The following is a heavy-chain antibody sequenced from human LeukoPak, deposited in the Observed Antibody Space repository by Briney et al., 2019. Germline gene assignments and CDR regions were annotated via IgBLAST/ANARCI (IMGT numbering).Heavy chain of an antibody. CDR3: ARDFNGSGSYCAFDI. CDR1: GFTFSIYA. V-gene: IGHV3-23*01. J-gene: IGHJ3*02. CDR2: ISSSGESA. D-gene: IGHD3-10*01. Sequence: GGSLRLSCAASGFTFSIYAMTWVRQAPGKGLEWVSGISSSGESAYYADSVKGRFTISRDNSKNTLYLQMNSLRAEDTAVYYCARDFNGSGSYCAFDIWGQGTMVTVSS.